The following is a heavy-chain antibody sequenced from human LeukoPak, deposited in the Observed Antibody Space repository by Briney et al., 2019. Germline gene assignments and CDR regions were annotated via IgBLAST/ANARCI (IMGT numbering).Heavy chain of an antibody. V-gene: IGHV5-51*01. CDR3: ARHVSSSRVAFDI. Sequence: GESLKISCKVSGDNFSNYWIAWVRQMPGKGLECMGIIYPGDSDTRYSPSFRGQVTISADKSINTAYLQWSGLKASDTAMYYCARHVSSSRVAFDIWGQGTMVTVSS. CDR1: GDNFSNYW. J-gene: IGHJ3*02. CDR2: IYPGDSDT. D-gene: IGHD2-2*01.